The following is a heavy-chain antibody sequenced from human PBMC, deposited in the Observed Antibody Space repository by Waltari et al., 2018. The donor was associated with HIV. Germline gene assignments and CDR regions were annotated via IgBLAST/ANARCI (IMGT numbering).Heavy chain of an antibody. Sequence: EVQLVESRGGLVQPGGSLRLSCAASGFTFSSYWMHWVRQAPGKGLVWVSRINSDGSSTSYADSVKGRFTISRDNAKNTLYLQMNSLRAEDTAVYYCARLGYVWGSYRSPRAFDIWGQGTMVTVSS. V-gene: IGHV3-74*01. CDR3: ARLGYVWGSYRSPRAFDI. CDR2: INSDGSST. J-gene: IGHJ3*02. D-gene: IGHD3-16*02. CDR1: GFTFSSYW.